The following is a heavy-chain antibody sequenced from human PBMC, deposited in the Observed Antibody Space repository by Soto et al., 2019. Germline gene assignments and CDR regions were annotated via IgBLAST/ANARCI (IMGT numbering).Heavy chain of an antibody. CDR1: GYTFTNYY. J-gene: IGHJ6*02. Sequence: ASVKVSCKASGYTFTNYYMHWVRQAPGQGLEWMGLINPSGGRTSYPQKFQGRITMTRDTSTSTVYMELSSLRSEDTAVYYCARDRDTAPLYEMDVWGPGTTVTVSS. D-gene: IGHD5-18*01. CDR2: INPSGGRT. CDR3: ARDRDTAPLYEMDV. V-gene: IGHV1-46*01.